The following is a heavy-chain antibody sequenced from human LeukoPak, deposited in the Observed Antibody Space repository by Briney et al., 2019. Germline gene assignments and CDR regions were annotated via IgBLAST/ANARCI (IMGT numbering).Heavy chain of an antibody. CDR2: ISSSSSSI. CDR3: AGGFCTSTSCYGSY. CDR1: GFTFRSYT. Sequence: GGSLRLSCAASGFTFRSYTMNWVRQAPGKGLEWVSSISSSSSSIYYADSVKGRFTISRDNAKKSLYLQMNSLRAEDTAMYYCAGGFCTSTSCYGSYWGQGTLVTVSS. J-gene: IGHJ4*02. V-gene: IGHV3-21*01. D-gene: IGHD2-2*01.